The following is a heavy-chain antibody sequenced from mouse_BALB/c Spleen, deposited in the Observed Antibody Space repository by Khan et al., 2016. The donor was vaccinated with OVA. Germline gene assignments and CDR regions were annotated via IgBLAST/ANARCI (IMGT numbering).Heavy chain of an antibody. CDR1: GFTFSNYG. CDR2: ISSGDTT. Sequence: EVELVESGGGLVKPGGSLKLSCAASGFTFSNYGVSWVRQTPEKRLEWVASISSGDTTYYPDSVKGRFTISRDNARNILYLQMSSLRSEDTAMYYCVRDCGFAYRGQGTLVTVS. CDR3: VRDCGFAY. V-gene: IGHV5-6-5*01. J-gene: IGHJ3*01.